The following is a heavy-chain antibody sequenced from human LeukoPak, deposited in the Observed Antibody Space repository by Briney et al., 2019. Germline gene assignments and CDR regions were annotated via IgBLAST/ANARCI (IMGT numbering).Heavy chain of an antibody. CDR1: GLPSTTLA. D-gene: IGHD1-14*01. J-gene: IGHJ4*02. CDR2: FAFDGGQA. V-gene: IGHV3-30*15. CDR3: VRDFVSGYGTIWYESYFDS. Sequence: GGSLRPSCAPSGLPSTTLAMPWVPESPGNGLGGGALFAFDGGQAYYAESVEGRLTISRDNSTHTLYLEMSSLNLEDTAAYYCVRDFVSGYGTIWYESYFDSWGQGTPVTVSS.